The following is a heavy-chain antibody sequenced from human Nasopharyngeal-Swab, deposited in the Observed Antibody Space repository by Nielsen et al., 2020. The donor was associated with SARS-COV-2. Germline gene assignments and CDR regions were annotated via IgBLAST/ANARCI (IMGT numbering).Heavy chain of an antibody. V-gene: IGHV3-73*01. CDR3: TRCGGSCYAGRDY. CDR1: GFTFSDSA. CDR2: VRSKANNYAT. Sequence: GGSLRLSCAASGFTFSDSAVHWVRQASGKGLEWVGRVRSKANNYATAYAASVKGRFTISRDDSKNTAYLQMNSLKTEDTAVYYCTRCGGSCYAGRDYWGQGTLVTVPS. D-gene: IGHD2-15*01. J-gene: IGHJ4*02.